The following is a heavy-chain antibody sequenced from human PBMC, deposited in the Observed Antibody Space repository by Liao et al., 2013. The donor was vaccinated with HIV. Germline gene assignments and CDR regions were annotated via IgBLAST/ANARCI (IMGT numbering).Heavy chain of an antibody. V-gene: IGHV4-61*05. D-gene: IGHD3-10*01. Sequence: QLQLQESGPGLVKPSGTLSLTCTVSGGSISSIDYYWAWIRQPAGKGLEWIGRISGSGSTNSNPSLERRVTMSIDTSKNQFSLNLNSVTAADTAVYYCARKGVGIDAFDLWGQGTEVTVSS. CDR2: ISGSGST. J-gene: IGHJ3*01. CDR1: GGSISSIDYY. CDR3: ARKGVGIDAFDL.